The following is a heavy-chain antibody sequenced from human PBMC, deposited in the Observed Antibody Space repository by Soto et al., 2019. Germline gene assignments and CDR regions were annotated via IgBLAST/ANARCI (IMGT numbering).Heavy chain of an antibody. Sequence: RRLSCAASGFTFSSYWMNWVRQAPGKGLEWVANINQDGNEDNLLDSVKGRFTISRDNAKNSLFLQMNSLRVDDTAVYYCARTGDGHHDFLDYWGAGVLVTVSS. CDR3: ARTGDGHHDFLDY. J-gene: IGHJ4*02. D-gene: IGHD1-1*01. CDR2: INQDGNED. V-gene: IGHV3-7*01. CDR1: GFTFSSYW.